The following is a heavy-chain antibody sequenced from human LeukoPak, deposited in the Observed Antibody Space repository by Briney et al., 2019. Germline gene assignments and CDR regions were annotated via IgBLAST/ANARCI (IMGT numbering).Heavy chain of an antibody. V-gene: IGHV1-18*01. J-gene: IGHJ5*02. CDR3: AREIEYYYDSSGYLGVHWFDP. CDR2: ISAYNGNT. CDR1: GYTFTSYG. D-gene: IGHD3-22*01. Sequence: ASVKVSCKASGYTFTSYGISWVRQAPGQGLEWMGWISAYNGNTNYAQKLQGRVTMTTDTSTSTAYMGLRSLRSDDTAVYYCAREIEYYYDSSGYLGVHWFDPWGQGTLVTVSS.